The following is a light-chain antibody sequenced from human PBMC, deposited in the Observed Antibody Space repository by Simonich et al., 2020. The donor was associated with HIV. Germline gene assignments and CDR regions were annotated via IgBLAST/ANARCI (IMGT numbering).Light chain of an antibody. J-gene: IGKJ3*01. CDR3: QQYGSSPT. CDR2: DAS. V-gene: IGKV3D-20*01. Sequence: EIVLTQSPGTLSLSPGERATLSCRACQGVSSHQLAWYQQKPGLAPRVLIYDASSRATGIPDRFSGSGSGTDFTLTISRLEPEDFAVYYCQQYGSSPTFGPGTKVDIK. CDR1: QGVSSHQ.